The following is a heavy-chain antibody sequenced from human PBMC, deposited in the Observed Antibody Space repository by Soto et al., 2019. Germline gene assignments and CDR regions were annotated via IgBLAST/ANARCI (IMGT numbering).Heavy chain of an antibody. J-gene: IGHJ6*02. D-gene: IGHD6-13*01. CDR3: AKDGQTTQPQYSSSLLNFYHYYGMDV. V-gene: IGHV3-23*01. CDR2: ISGSGGST. Sequence: PGGSLRLSCAASGLTFSSYAMSWVRQAPGKGLEWVSAISGSGGSTYYADSVKGRLTISRDNSKNTLYLQMNSLRAEDTAVYYCAKDGQTTQPQYSSSLLNFYHYYGMDVWGQGTTVTVSS. CDR1: GLTFSSYA.